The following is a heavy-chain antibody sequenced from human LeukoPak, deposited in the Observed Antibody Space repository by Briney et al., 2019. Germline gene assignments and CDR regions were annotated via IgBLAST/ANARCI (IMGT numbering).Heavy chain of an antibody. CDR1: GGSFSGYY. Sequence: SETLSLTCAVYGGSFSGYYWSWIRQPPGKGLEWIGEINHSGSTNYNPSLKSRVTISVDTSKNQFSLKLSSVTAADTAVYYCAREKYYYGSGSYPFDYWGQGTLVTVSS. CDR2: INHSGST. V-gene: IGHV4-34*01. J-gene: IGHJ4*02. D-gene: IGHD3-10*01. CDR3: AREKYYYGSGSYPFDY.